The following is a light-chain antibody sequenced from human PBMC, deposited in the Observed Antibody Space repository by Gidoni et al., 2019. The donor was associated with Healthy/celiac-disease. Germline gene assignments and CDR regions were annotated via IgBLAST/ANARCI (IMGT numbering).Light chain of an antibody. CDR1: SPNIGSNT. CDR3: AAWDDSLNGVV. CDR2: CNN. Sequence: QSVLTQPPSASGTPGQRVTISCSGSSPNIGSNTVNWYQQLPGTAPKLLIYCNNQRPSGVPDRFSGSKSGTSASLAISGLQSEDEADYYCAAWDDSLNGVVFGGGTKLTVL. J-gene: IGLJ2*01. V-gene: IGLV1-44*01.